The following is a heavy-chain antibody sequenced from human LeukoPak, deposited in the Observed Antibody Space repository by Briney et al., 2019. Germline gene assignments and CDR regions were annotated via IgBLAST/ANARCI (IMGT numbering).Heavy chain of an antibody. CDR3: ARHSIAAAGTLDY. CDR1: GGSITKNGYY. J-gene: IGHJ4*02. Sequence: PSETLSLTCSVSGGSITKNGYYWGWIRQSPETGLEWIGSMHYSGSTYYNPSLNSRVTISVDTSKNQFSLKLSSVTAADTAVYYCARHSIAAAGTLDYWGQGTLVTVSS. CDR2: MHYSGST. V-gene: IGHV4-39*01. D-gene: IGHD6-13*01.